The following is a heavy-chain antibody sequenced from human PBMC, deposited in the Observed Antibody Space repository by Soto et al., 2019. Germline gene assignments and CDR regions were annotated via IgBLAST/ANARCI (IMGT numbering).Heavy chain of an antibody. CDR2: ISGSGGST. D-gene: IGHD2-15*01. J-gene: IGHJ4*02. CDR1: GFTFSSYA. V-gene: IGHV3-23*01. CDR3: ARDIVVVVPLPGY. Sequence: EVQLLESGGGLVQPGGSLRLSCAASGFTFSSYAMSWVRQAPGKGLEWVSAISGSGGSTYYADSVKGRFTISRDNSKNTRYLQMNSLRAEDTAVYYCARDIVVVVPLPGYWGQGTLVTVSS.